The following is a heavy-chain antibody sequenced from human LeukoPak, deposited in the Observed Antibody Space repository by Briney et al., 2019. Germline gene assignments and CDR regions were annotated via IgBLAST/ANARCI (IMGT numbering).Heavy chain of an antibody. D-gene: IGHD3-22*01. J-gene: IGHJ4*02. Sequence: GSSVKVSCKASGGTFSSYAISWVRQAPGQGLEWMGGIIPIFGTANYAQKFQGRVTITTDESTSTAYMELSSPRSEDTAVYYCASSRSNYYDSSGPQTFDYWGQGTPVTVSS. CDR1: GGTFSSYA. CDR2: IIPIFGTA. V-gene: IGHV1-69*05. CDR3: ASSRSNYYDSSGPQTFDY.